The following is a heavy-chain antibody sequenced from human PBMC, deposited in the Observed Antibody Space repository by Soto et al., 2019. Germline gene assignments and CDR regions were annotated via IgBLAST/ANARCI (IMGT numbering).Heavy chain of an antibody. CDR3: ARLARGYCSSTSCSSVSDAFDI. J-gene: IGHJ3*02. D-gene: IGHD2-2*01. Sequence: TGGSLRLSCAASGFTVSSNYMSWVRQAPGKGLEWVSVIYSGGSTYYADSVKGRFTISRHNSKNTLYLQMNSLRAEDTAVYYCARLARGYCSSTSCSSVSDAFDIWGQGTMVTGSS. CDR2: IYSGGST. V-gene: IGHV3-53*04. CDR1: GFTVSSNY.